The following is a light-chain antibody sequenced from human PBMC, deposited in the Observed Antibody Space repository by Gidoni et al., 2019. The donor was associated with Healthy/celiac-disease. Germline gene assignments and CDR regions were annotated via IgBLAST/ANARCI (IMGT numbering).Light chain of an antibody. V-gene: IGKV1-33*01. Sequence: DIQLTQSPSSLSASVGDSVTITCQASQDISNYLNWYQKKQGKAPKLLIYDASNLETGVPSRFSGSGSGTDFTFTISSLQPEDIATYYCQQYDNLPPLLTFGGGTKVEIK. J-gene: IGKJ4*01. CDR2: DAS. CDR3: QQYDNLPPLLT. CDR1: QDISNY.